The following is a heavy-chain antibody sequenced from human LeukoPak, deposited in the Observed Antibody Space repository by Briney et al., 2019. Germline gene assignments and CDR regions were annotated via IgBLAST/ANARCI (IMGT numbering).Heavy chain of an antibody. CDR3: ARSIYSYDL. CDR2: ISSSGSTI. J-gene: IGHJ4*02. CDR1: GFTFSSYE. Sequence: GGSLRLSCAASGFTFSSYEMNWVRQAPGKGLEWVSYISSSGSTIYYADSVKGRFTISRDNAKNSLYLQMNSLRAEDTAVYYCARSIYSYDLWGQGTLVTVSS. V-gene: IGHV3-48*03. D-gene: IGHD5-18*01.